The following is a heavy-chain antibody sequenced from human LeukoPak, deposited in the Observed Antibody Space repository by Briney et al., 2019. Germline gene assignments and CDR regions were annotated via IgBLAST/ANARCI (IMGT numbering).Heavy chain of an antibody. D-gene: IGHD2-15*01. Sequence: ASVKVSCKASGYTFTTYAMHWVRQAPGQRLEWMGWINAGNGNTKYSQKFQARVTITRDASASTAYMELSSLRSEDTAVYYCARDPIGSRWPYYFDYWGQGTLVTVSS. V-gene: IGHV1-3*01. CDR3: ARDPIGSRWPYYFDY. CDR1: GYTFTTYA. CDR2: INAGNGNT. J-gene: IGHJ4*02.